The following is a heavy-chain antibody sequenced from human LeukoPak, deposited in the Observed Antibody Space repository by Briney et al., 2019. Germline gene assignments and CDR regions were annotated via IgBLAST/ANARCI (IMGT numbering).Heavy chain of an antibody. D-gene: IGHD3-22*01. J-gene: IGHJ4*02. Sequence: SETLSLTCTVSGGSISSSSYYWGWIRQPPGKGLEWIGSIYYSGSTYYNPSLKSRVTISVDTSKNQFSLKLSSVTAADTAVYYCARGAHYYYDSSGYYPKLDYWGQGTLVTVSS. CDR1: GGSISSSSYY. V-gene: IGHV4-39*01. CDR3: ARGAHYYYDSSGYYPKLDY. CDR2: IYYSGST.